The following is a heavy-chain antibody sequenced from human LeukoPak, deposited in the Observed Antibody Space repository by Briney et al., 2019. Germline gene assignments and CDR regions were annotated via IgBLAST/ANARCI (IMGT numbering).Heavy chain of an antibody. D-gene: IGHD2-2*01. J-gene: IGHJ4*02. CDR3: TRVHGTTYYGSYSDC. CDR1: GFTFNGHY. Sequence: GGSLRLSCAASGFTFNGHYMDWVRQAPGKGLEWVGRTRNKVNSYTTEYAASVKGRFTILRDDSKNSLYLQMNSLKSEDTAVYYCTRVHGTTYYGSYSDCWGQGTLVTVSS. CDR2: TRNKVNSYTT. V-gene: IGHV3-72*01.